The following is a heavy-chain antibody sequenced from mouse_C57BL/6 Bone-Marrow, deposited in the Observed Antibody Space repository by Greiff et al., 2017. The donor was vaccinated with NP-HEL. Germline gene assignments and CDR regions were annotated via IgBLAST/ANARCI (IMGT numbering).Heavy chain of an antibody. J-gene: IGHJ3*01. CDR3: AREGHYYYGSSFAY. Sequence: VQLVESGAELARPGASVKLSCKASGYTFTSYGISWVKQRTGQGLEGIGEIYPRSGNTYYNEKFKGKATLTADKSSSTAYMELRSLTSEDSAVYFCAREGHYYYGSSFAYWGQGTLVTVSA. CDR2: IYPRSGNT. V-gene: IGHV1-81*01. D-gene: IGHD1-1*01. CDR1: GYTFTSYG.